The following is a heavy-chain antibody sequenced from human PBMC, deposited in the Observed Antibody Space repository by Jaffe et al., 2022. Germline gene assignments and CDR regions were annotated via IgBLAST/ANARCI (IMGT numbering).Heavy chain of an antibody. Sequence: EVQLLESGGGLVQPGGSLRLSCAASGFTFSSYAMSWVRQAPGKGLEWVSAISGSGGSTYYADSVKGRFTISRDNSKNTLYLQMNSLRAEDTAVYYCAKAPPVVAASDQYFDYWGQGTLVTVSS. J-gene: IGHJ4*02. V-gene: IGHV3-23*01. CDR3: AKAPPVVAASDQYFDY. D-gene: IGHD2-15*01. CDR2: ISGSGGST. CDR1: GFTFSSYA.